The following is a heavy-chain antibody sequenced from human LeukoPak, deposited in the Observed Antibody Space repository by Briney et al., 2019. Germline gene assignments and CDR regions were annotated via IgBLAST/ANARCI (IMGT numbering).Heavy chain of an antibody. J-gene: IGHJ6*03. CDR3: AVARRRYCSSSSCYYYYYMDV. CDR1: GYTFTSYD. D-gene: IGHD2-2*01. Sequence: ASVKVSCKASGYTFTSYDINWVRQATGQGLEWMGWMNPNSGNTGYAQKFQGRVTITRNTSISTAYMELSSLRSEDTAVYYCAVARRRYCSSSSCYYYYYMDVWGKGTTVTVSS. CDR2: MNPNSGNT. V-gene: IGHV1-8*03.